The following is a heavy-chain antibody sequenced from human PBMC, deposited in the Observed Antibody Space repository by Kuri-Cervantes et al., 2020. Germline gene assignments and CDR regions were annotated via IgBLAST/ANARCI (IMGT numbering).Heavy chain of an antibody. CDR1: GGSISSGDYY. Sequence: LSLTCTVSGGSISSGDYYWSWIRQPPGKGLEWVSSISSSSSYIYYADSVKGRFTISRDNAKNSLYLQMSSLRDEDTAVYYCARDLDWAFDYWGQGSLVTVSS. CDR3: ARDLDWAFDY. CDR2: ISSSSSYI. J-gene: IGHJ4*02. V-gene: IGHV3-11*06. D-gene: IGHD3/OR15-3a*01.